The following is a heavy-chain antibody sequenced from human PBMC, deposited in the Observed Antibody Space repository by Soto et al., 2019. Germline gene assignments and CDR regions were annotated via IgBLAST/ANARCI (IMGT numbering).Heavy chain of an antibody. V-gene: IGHV4-31*03. D-gene: IGHD5-18*01. CDR2: IYYSGDT. CDR3: ARDRLMATAGTARHYFGLDV. CDR1: GGSIRSGGYY. Sequence: TLSLTCTVSGGSIRSGGYYWSWVRQNPRRGMEWIGNIYYSGDTYYNPSLKSRLTISVDTSKNQFSLNLSSVTAADTAVYYCARDRLMATAGTARHYFGLDVWRQGTTVTVSS. J-gene: IGHJ6*02.